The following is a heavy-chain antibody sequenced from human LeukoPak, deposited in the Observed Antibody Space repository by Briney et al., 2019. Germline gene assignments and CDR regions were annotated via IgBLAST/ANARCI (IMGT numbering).Heavy chain of an antibody. D-gene: IGHD6-13*01. V-gene: IGHV3-7*03. Sequence: GGSLRLSCAASAFTFSSFWISWVRQAPGKGLEWVANIKQDGSEKNYVDSVKGRFTISRDNAKNSLYLQMNSLRPEDTAVYYCARGGYSSRSFDYWGQGTLVTVSS. CDR3: ARGGYSSRSFDY. CDR1: AFTFSSFW. CDR2: IKQDGSEK. J-gene: IGHJ4*02.